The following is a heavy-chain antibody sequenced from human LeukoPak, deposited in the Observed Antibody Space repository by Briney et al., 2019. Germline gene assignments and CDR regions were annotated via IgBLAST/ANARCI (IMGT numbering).Heavy chain of an antibody. V-gene: IGHV1-18*01. CDR1: GYTFTSYG. CDR3: ARGVPYSGSYYNWFDP. Sequence: ASVKVSCKASGYTFTSYGTSWVRQAPGQGLEWMGWISAYNGNTNYAQKLQGRVTMTTDTSTGTAYMELRSLRSDDTAVYYCARGVPYSGSYYNWFDPWGQGTLVTVSS. D-gene: IGHD1-26*01. CDR2: ISAYNGNT. J-gene: IGHJ5*02.